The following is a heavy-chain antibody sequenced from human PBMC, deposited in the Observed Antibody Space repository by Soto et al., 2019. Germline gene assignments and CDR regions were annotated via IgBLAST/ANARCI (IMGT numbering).Heavy chain of an antibody. CDR1: GFTFSSYD. CDR2: IGTAGDA. V-gene: IGHV3-13*04. D-gene: IGHD3-10*01. Sequence: GGSLRLSCAASGFTFSSYDMHWVRQVTGKGLEWVSAIGTAGDAYYPNSVKGRFTISRENAKNSLYLQMNSLRAEDTAVYYCARDKSITMVPDYWGQGTLVTVSS. CDR3: ARDKSITMVPDY. J-gene: IGHJ4*02.